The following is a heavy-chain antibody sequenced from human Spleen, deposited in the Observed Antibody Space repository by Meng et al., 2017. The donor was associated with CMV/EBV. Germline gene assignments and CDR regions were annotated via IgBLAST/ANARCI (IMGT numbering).Heavy chain of an antibody. J-gene: IGHJ4*02. CDR3: ARGNSPYYDSSGYYFRRRFYFDY. CDR1: GGSFSGYY. Sequence: SETLSLTCAVYGGSFSGYYWSWIRQPPGKGLEWIGEINHSGSTNFNPSLKSRVTISVDTSKNRFSLKLSSVTAADTAVYYCARGNSPYYDSSGYYFRRRFYFDYWGQGTLVTVSS. V-gene: IGHV4-34*01. D-gene: IGHD3-22*01. CDR2: INHSGST.